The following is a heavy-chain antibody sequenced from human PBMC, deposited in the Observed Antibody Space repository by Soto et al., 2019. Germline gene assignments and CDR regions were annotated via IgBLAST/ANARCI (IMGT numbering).Heavy chain of an antibody. D-gene: IGHD4-17*01. J-gene: IGHJ4*02. V-gene: IGHV4-61*01. CDR1: GGSVSSGSYY. Sequence: QVQLQESGPGLVKPSETLSLTCTVSGGSVSSGSYYWSWIRQPPGKGLEWIGYIYYSGSTNYNPSLKSRVTISVDTSKNQFSLKLSSVTAADTAVYYCAREDSMVTTRAVDYWGQGTLVTVSS. CDR3: AREDSMVTTRAVDY. CDR2: IYYSGST.